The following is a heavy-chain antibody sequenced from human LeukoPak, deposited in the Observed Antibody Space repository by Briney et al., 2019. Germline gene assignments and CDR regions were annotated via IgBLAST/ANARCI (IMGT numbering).Heavy chain of an antibody. CDR2: IYDSGST. V-gene: IGHV4-59*01. CDR1: GGSITGYY. Sequence: SETLSLTCTVSGGSITGYYWTWIRQPPGKGLEWIGYIYDSGSTDYKPSLKSRVTISVDTSKNQFSLKLTSVTAADTAVYYCARGRGQPDYDSSAYFDFCGQGSLVTVSS. J-gene: IGHJ4*02. D-gene: IGHD3-22*01. CDR3: ARGRGQPDYDSSAYFDF.